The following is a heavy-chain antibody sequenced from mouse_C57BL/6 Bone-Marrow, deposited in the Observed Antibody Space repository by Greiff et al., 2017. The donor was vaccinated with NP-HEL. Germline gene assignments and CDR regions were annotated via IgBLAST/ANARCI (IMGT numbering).Heavy chain of an antibody. D-gene: IGHD2-4*01. J-gene: IGHJ3*01. CDR3: ARWEGLRDGFAY. V-gene: IGHV1-69*01. CDR2: IDPSDSYT. Sequence: QVQLQQPGAELVMPGASVKLSCKASGYTFTSYWMHWVKQRPGQGLEWIGEIDPSDSYTNYNQKFKGKSTLTVDKSSSTAYMQLSSLTSEDSAVYYCARWEGLRDGFAYWGQGTLVTVSA. CDR1: GYTFTSYW.